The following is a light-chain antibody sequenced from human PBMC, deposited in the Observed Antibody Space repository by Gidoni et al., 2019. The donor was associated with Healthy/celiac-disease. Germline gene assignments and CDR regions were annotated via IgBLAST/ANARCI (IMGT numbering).Light chain of an antibody. CDR3: QQYET. J-gene: IGKJ3*01. CDR2: WAS. Sequence: DIVMTQSPASLAVSLGERATINCKSSQSVLYSSNNKNYLAWYQQKPGQPPKLLIYWASTRESGVPDRFSGSGSGTDFTLTISSLQAEDVAVYYCQQYETFGPGTKVDIK. CDR1: QSVLYSSNNKNY. V-gene: IGKV4-1*01.